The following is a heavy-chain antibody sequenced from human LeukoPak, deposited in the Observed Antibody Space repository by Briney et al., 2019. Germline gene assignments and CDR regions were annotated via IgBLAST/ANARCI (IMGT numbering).Heavy chain of an antibody. CDR1: GYSISSSYD. J-gene: IGHJ4*02. CDR3: ARYCSSTSCYFY. CDR2: IDRSVST. V-gene: IGHV4-38-2*02. D-gene: IGHD2-2*01. Sequence: SETLSLTCTVSGYSISSSYDWGGIRQSPGKGLEWIGSIDRSVSTYYNPSRKRRVTISVDTFQNQFSRKLSSVTAADTAVYYCARYCSSTSCYFYWGQGTLVTVSS.